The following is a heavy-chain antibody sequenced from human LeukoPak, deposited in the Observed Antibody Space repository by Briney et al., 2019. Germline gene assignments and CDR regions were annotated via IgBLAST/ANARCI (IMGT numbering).Heavy chain of an antibody. J-gene: IGHJ4*02. CDR2: IGNTET. D-gene: IGHD5-18*01. CDR1: GFPFETNA. V-gene: IGHV3-23*01. Sequence: QAGGSLRLSCATSGFPFETNAMSWVRQAPGKGLEWVATIGNTETFYADSVTGRFTISRDNSKNTVNLQMNRLRVEDTALYYCAKDWIQFNRVFDCFDSWGQGTLVSVSA. CDR3: AKDWIQFNRVFDCFDS.